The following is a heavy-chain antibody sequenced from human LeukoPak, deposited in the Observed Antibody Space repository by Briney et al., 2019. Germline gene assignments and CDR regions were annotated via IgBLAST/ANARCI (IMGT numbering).Heavy chain of an antibody. J-gene: IGHJ4*02. CDR2: ISGSGGST. CDR3: AKDHLTYYDFWSGYYHAYFDY. Sequence: GGSLRLSCAASGFTFSSYAMIWVRQAPGKGLEWVSAISGSGGSTYYADSVKGRFTISRVNSKNTLYLQMNSLRAEDTAVYYCAKDHLTYYDFWSGYYHAYFDYWGQGTLVTVSS. CDR1: GFTFSSYA. D-gene: IGHD3-3*01. V-gene: IGHV3-23*01.